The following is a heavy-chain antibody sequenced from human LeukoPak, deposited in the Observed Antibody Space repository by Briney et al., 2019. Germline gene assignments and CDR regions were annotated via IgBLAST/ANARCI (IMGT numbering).Heavy chain of an antibody. CDR2: MSYSGST. CDR1: GGSISSYY. CDR3: ARDRISSPQFDP. D-gene: IGHD3-10*01. Sequence: SETLSLTCSVSGGSISSYYWSWIRQSPEKGLEFIGYMSYSGSTTYKPSLKSRVTISVDTSKSQFSLKLSSVTAADTAVYYCARDRISSPQFDPWGQGTLVTVSS. J-gene: IGHJ5*02. V-gene: IGHV4-59*12.